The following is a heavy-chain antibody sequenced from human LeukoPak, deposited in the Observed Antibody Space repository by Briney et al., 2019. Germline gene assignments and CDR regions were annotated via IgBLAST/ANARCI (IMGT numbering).Heavy chain of an antibody. J-gene: IGHJ4*02. Sequence: GGSLRLSCAASGCTFSSYAMSWVRQAPGKGLEWVSAISGSGGSTYYADSVKGRFTISRDNSKNTLYLQMNSLRAEDTAVYYCAKGIFEQHTPINWGQGTLVTVSS. CDR1: GCTFSSYA. CDR3: AKGIFEQHTPIN. D-gene: IGHD3-3*01. CDR2: ISGSGGST. V-gene: IGHV3-23*01.